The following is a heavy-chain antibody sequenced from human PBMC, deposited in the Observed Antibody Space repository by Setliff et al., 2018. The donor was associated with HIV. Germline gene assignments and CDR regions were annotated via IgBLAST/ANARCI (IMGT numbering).Heavy chain of an antibody. D-gene: IGHD1-1*01. V-gene: IGHV3-30*18. J-gene: IGHJ4*02. CDR3: SKDFNWESDY. CDR2: ISIDGSNR. CDR1: GFVFNNYV. Sequence: SLRLSCAASGFVFNNYVFTWVRQAPGKGLEWVAVISIDGSNRYYSDSVKGRFTISRDNSKNTLYLQMNSLSAEDTAVYYCSKDFNWESDYWGQGTLVTVSS.